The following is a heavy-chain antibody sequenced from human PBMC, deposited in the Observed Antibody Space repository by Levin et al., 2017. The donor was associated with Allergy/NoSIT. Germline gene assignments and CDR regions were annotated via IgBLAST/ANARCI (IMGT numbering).Heavy chain of an antibody. CDR3: ARDHGDFWSGYSYRMIGY. CDR1: GFTFSSYA. J-gene: IGHJ4*02. CDR2: ISYDGSNK. Sequence: GGSLRLSCAASGFTFSSYAMHWVRQAPGKGLEWVAVISYDGSNKYYADSVKGRFTISRDNSKNTLYLQMNSLRAEDTAVYYCARDHGDFWSGYSYRMIGYWGQGTLVTVSS. D-gene: IGHD3-3*01. V-gene: IGHV3-30-3*01.